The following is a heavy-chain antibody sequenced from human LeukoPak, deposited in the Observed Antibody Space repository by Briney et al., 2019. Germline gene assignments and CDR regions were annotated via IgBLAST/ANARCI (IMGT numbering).Heavy chain of an antibody. D-gene: IGHD2-2*01. V-gene: IGHV4-61*02. Sequence: PSETLSLTCTVSGGSISSGSYYWSWIRQPAGKGLEWIGRIYTSGSTNYNPSLKSRVTISVDTSKNQFSLKLSSVTAADTAVYYCARALYQRATSYYYYYYMDVWGKGTTVTVSS. CDR3: ARALYQRATSYYYYYYMDV. CDR2: IYTSGST. J-gene: IGHJ6*03. CDR1: GGSISSGSYY.